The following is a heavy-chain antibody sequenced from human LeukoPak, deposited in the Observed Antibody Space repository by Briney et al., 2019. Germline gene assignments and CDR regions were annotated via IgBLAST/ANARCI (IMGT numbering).Heavy chain of an antibody. CDR1: RGSISSYY. J-gene: IGHJ4*02. V-gene: IGHV4-59*01. CDR3: ARADFWKAADY. D-gene: IGHD3/OR15-3a*01. Sequence: PSETLSLTCTLSRGSISSYYWSWLRQPPGKGLEWIGCISYTGSTNYNPSLERRVTISLDTSNSQFSLKLTSVTAADTAIYYCARADFWKAADYWGQGTLVAVSS. CDR2: ISYTGST.